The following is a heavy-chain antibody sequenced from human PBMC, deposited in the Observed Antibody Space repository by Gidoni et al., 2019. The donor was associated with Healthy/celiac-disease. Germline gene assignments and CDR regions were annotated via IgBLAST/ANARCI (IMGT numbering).Heavy chain of an antibody. J-gene: IGHJ4*02. CDR3: AKSSPSYDFRAPFDY. CDR2: ISGSVGST. Sequence: EVLLLESGGGLVQPGGSLRLPCAASGFTFSSYAMSWVRQAPGKGLEWVAAISGSVGSTYYADYVKDQFTISRDNSKNTLYLQMNSLRSEDTAVYYCAKSSPSYDFRAPFDYWGQGTLVTVSS. D-gene: IGHD3-3*01. CDR1: GFTFSSYA. V-gene: IGHV3-23*01.